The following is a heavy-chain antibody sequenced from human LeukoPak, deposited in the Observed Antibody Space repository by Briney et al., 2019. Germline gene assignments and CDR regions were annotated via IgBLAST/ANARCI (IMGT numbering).Heavy chain of an antibody. CDR3: AREGPGDILTGYYLVDY. Sequence: GGTLRLSCAASGFTFSSYGMSWVRQAPGKGLEWVSAISGSGGSTYYADSVKGRFTISRDNAKNSLYLQMNSLRAEDTAVYYCAREGPGDILTGYYLVDYWGQGTLVTVSS. D-gene: IGHD3-9*01. J-gene: IGHJ4*02. CDR1: GFTFSSYG. V-gene: IGHV3-23*01. CDR2: ISGSGGST.